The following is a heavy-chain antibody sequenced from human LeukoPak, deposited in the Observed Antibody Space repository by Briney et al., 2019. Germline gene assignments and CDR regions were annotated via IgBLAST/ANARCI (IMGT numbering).Heavy chain of an antibody. CDR2: IYRGGTT. J-gene: IGHJ6*02. CDR3: ATGLSRYCSGGSCYSLYDYYYYGMDV. Sequence: GGSLRLSCAASGFIVSNNYLSWVRQAPGKGLEWVSVIYRGGTTYYADSVKGRFIISRDNSKNTLYFQMSSLRVEDTAVYYCATGLSRYCSGGSCYSLYDYYYYGMDVWGQGTTVTVSS. CDR1: GFIVSNNY. V-gene: IGHV3-66*01. D-gene: IGHD2-15*01.